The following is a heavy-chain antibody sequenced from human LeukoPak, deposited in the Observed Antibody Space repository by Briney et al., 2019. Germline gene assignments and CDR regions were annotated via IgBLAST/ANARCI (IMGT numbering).Heavy chain of an antibody. D-gene: IGHD3-22*01. CDR3: ARDGVTSYDNSDYYEPDY. V-gene: IGHV1-18*01. CDR2: ISAYTGNT. CDR1: GYIFTNYR. Sequence: GASVKVSCKASGYIFTNYRITWVRQAPGQGLEWMGWISAYTGNTNYAQELQGRVTMTTDTSTSTAYMELRSLRSDDTAVYYCARDGVTSYDNSDYYEPDYWGQGTLVTVSS. J-gene: IGHJ4*02.